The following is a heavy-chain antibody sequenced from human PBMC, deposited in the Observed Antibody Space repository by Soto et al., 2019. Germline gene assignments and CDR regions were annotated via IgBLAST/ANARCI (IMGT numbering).Heavy chain of an antibody. V-gene: IGHV4-59*01. CDR3: ARNSRVVVAATFYYYYMDV. D-gene: IGHD2-15*01. CDR2: IYYSGST. CDR1: GGSLSSYY. J-gene: IGHJ6*03. Sequence: PSETLSLTCTVSGGSLSSYYWSWIRQPPGKGLEWIGYIYYSGSTNYNPSLKSRVTISVDTSKNQFSLKLSSVTAADTAVYYCARNSRVVVAATFYYYYMDVWGKGTTVTVSS.